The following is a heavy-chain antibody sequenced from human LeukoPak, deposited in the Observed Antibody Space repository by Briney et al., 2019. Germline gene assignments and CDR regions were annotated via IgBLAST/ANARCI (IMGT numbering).Heavy chain of an antibody. CDR2: IIPILGIA. CDR1: GYTFISYG. D-gene: IGHD5-12*01. Sequence: EASVKVSCKASGYTFISYGISWVRQAPGQGLEWMGRIIPILGIANYAQKFQGRVTITADKSTSTAYMELSSLRSEDTAVYYCAADKNVDIVATITYYWGQGTLVTVSS. J-gene: IGHJ4*02. CDR3: AADKNVDIVATITYY. V-gene: IGHV1-69*04.